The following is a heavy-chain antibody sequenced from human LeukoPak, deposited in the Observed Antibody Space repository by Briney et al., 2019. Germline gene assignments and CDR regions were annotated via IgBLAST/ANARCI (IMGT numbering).Heavy chain of an antibody. CDR1: GFTFSSYA. J-gene: IGHJ4*02. Sequence: PGGSLRLSCAASGFTFSSYAMSWVRQAPGKGLEWVSAISGSGGSTYYADSVKGRFTISRDNAKNSLYLQMNSLRDEDTAVYYCASSGSYRFDYWGQGTLVTVSS. D-gene: IGHD1-26*01. V-gene: IGHV3-23*01. CDR3: ASSGSYRFDY. CDR2: ISGSGGST.